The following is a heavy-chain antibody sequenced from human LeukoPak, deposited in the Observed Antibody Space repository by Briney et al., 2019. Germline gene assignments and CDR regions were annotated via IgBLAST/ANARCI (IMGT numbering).Heavy chain of an antibody. J-gene: IGHJ4*02. CDR3: AMPMVRGVIPPYYFDY. CDR2: ISYDGSNK. CDR1: GFTFSSYA. V-gene: IGHV3-30*04. Sequence: GGSLRLSCAASGFTFSSYAMHWVRQAPGKGLEWVAVISYDGSNKYYADSVKGRFTISRDNSKNTLYLQMNSLRAEDTAVYYCAMPMVRGVIPPYYFDYWGQGTLVTVSS. D-gene: IGHD3-10*01.